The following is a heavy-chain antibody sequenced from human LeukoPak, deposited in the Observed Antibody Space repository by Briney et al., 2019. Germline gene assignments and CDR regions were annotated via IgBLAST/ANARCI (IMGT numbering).Heavy chain of an antibody. CDR1: GFTFSSYG. CDR2: IWYDGSNK. Sequence: PGRSLRLSCAASGFTFSSYGMHWVRQAPGKGLEWVAVIWYDGSNKYYADSVKGRFTISRDNSKNTLYLQMNSLRAEDTAVYYCASSYYDSSGYPGVLRIWGQGTMVTVSS. CDR3: ASSYYDSSGYPGVLRI. V-gene: IGHV3-33*01. J-gene: IGHJ3*02. D-gene: IGHD3-22*01.